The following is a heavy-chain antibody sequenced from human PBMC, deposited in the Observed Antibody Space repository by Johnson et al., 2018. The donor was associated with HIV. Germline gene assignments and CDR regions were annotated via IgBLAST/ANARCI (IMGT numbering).Heavy chain of an antibody. CDR2: IYSGGST. Sequence: VQLVESGGGLVQPGGSLRVSCAASGFTVSSNYMSWVRQAPGKGLEWVSVIYSGGSTYYADSVKGRFTISRDNSKNTLYLQMNSLRAEDTAVYYCARDVGIAENLDAFDIWGQGTMVTVSS. V-gene: IGHV3-66*01. J-gene: IGHJ3*02. CDR3: ARDVGIAENLDAFDI. CDR1: GFTVSSNY. D-gene: IGHD6-13*01.